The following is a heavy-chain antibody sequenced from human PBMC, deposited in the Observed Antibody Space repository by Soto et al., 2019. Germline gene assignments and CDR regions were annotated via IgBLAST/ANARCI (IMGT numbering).Heavy chain of an antibody. J-gene: IGHJ4*02. CDR2: IKQDGSEK. D-gene: IGHD6-19*01. CDR1: GFTFNTFW. Sequence: EVQLVESGGGLVQPGGSLRLSCTASGFTFNTFWMNWVRQTPGKGLEWVANIKQDGSEKFYVDSVRGRFTISRDNAENSLDLQMNSLRDEDTAVYYCAGGTGWLIDYWGQGTQVTVSA. V-gene: IGHV3-7*01. CDR3: AGGTGWLIDY.